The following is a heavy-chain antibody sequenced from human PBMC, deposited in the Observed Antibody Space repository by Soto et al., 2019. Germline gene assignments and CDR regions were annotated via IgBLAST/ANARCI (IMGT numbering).Heavy chain of an antibody. V-gene: IGHV4-34*01. CDR1: GGSFSGYY. J-gene: IGHJ4*02. CDR3: ARSPTYDSTDY. D-gene: IGHD3-22*01. CDR2: INHSGIT. Sequence: PSETLSLTCAVYGGSFSGYYWSWIRQPPGKGLEWIGEINHSGITNYNPSLKSRVTISVDTSKNQFSLKLSSVTAADTAVYYCARSPTYDSTDYWGQGTLVTGSS.